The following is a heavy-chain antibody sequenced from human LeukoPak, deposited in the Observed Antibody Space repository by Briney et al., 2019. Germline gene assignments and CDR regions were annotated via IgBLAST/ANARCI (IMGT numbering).Heavy chain of an antibody. V-gene: IGHV3-9*01. Sequence: GGSLRLSCAASGFTFDDYAMHWVRQAPGKGLEWVSGISWNSGSIGYADSVKGRFTISRDNAKNSLYLQMNSLRAEDTALYYCAKDIFPSITMTLNAFDIWGQGTMVTVSS. J-gene: IGHJ3*02. D-gene: IGHD3-22*01. CDR3: AKDIFPSITMTLNAFDI. CDR2: ISWNSGSI. CDR1: GFTFDDYA.